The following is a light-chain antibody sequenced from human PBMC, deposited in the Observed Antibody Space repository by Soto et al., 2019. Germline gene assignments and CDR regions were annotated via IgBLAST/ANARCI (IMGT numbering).Light chain of an antibody. CDR2: DVS. CDR1: SSDVGGYNY. J-gene: IGLJ2*01. V-gene: IGLV2-14*01. CDR3: SSYTSSSTLVV. Sequence: QSVLTQPASVSGSPGQSITISCTGTSSDVGGYNYVSWYQQHPGKAPKLIIYDVSNRPSGVSDRFSGSKSGKTASLTISGLQAEEEADYYCSSYTSSSTLVVFGGGTKLTVL.